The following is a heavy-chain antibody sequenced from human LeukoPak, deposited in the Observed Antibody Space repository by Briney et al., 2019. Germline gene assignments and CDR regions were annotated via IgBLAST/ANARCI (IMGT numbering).Heavy chain of an antibody. Sequence: EASVKVSCKASGGTFSSYAISWVRQAPGQGLEWMGRITPILGIANYAQKFQGRVTITADKSTSTAYMELSSLRSEDTAVYYCARFEGMYDSSGYYFDYWGQGTLVTVSS. CDR3: ARFEGMYDSSGYYFDY. J-gene: IGHJ4*02. V-gene: IGHV1-69*04. CDR2: ITPILGIA. CDR1: GGTFSSYA. D-gene: IGHD3-22*01.